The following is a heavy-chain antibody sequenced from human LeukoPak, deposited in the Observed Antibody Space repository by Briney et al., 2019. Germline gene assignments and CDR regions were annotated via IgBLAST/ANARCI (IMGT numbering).Heavy chain of an antibody. D-gene: IGHD3-10*01. Sequence: SETLSLTCAVSDYPITSDYYWGWIRQPPGKGLEWIGSIYHSGSTYYNTSLRRRVTISVDMPKHQFYLTLTSVTAADTAGHDCAREGSTSGTNWFDPWGQGTLVTVSS. V-gene: IGHV4-38-2*02. CDR1: DYPITSDYY. CDR3: AREGSTSGTNWFDP. CDR2: IYHSGST. J-gene: IGHJ5*02.